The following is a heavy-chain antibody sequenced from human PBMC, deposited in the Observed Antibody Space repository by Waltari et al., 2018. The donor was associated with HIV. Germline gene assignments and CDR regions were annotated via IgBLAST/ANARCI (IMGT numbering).Heavy chain of an antibody. J-gene: IGHJ4*02. V-gene: IGHV3-33*01. CDR3: ARDRGGSSSLVLDS. D-gene: IGHD6-6*01. Sequence: QVQLVESGGGVVQPGRSLRLSCAASGLNLQNYRMHWVRQARGKGLEWVAVIWYDGSKKYYADSVKGRFTISRDNSKNRLYLQMNSLRAEDTAVYYCARDRGGSSSLVLDSWGQGTLVTVSS. CDR2: IWYDGSKK. CDR1: GLNLQNYR.